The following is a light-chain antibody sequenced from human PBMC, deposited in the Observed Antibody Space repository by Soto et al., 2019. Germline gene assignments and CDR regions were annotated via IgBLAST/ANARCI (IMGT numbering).Light chain of an antibody. CDR3: QQSYSTPT. CDR2: AAS. CDR1: QTIDRA. Sequence: DIQMTQSTSSLSASVGDRVTITCRASQTIDRALNWYQQKSGKAPKLLIYAASIVQRGVPSRFSGSGSGTDFILTISSLQPEDFATYYCQQSYSTPTFGGGTKVEVK. J-gene: IGKJ4*01. V-gene: IGKV1-39*01.